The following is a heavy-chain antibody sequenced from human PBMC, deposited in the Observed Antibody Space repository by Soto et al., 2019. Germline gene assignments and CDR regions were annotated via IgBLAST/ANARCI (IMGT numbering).Heavy chain of an antibody. J-gene: IGHJ4*02. CDR1: GYSFTTHD. D-gene: IGHD2-15*01. CDR2: ISTDRGDT. Sequence: ASVKVSCKASGYSFTTHDITWLRQAPGKGLEWVGGISTDRGDTIYPQNLQGRVTMTTDSSTSTVYMELKSLRSDDTAVYYCARDDLNRGGKYFDYWGQGTLVTVSS. CDR3: ARDDLNRGGKYFDY. V-gene: IGHV1-18*01.